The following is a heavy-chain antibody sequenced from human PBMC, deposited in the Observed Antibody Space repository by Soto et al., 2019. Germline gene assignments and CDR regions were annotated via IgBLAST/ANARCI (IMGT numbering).Heavy chain of an antibody. CDR2: IIPIFGTA. CDR1: GGTFSSYA. Sequence: ASVKVSCKASGGTFSSYAISWVRQAPGQGLEWMGGIIPIFGTANYAQKFQGRVTITADESTSTAYMELSSLRSEDTAVYYCARGHPRSSSSSCAFDIWGQGTMVTVSS. D-gene: IGHD6-6*01. V-gene: IGHV1-69*13. J-gene: IGHJ3*02. CDR3: ARGHPRSSSSSCAFDI.